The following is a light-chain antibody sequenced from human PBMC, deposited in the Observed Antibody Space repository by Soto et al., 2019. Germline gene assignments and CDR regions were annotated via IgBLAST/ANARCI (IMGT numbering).Light chain of an antibody. CDR1: QSISSY. CDR3: QQSYSTPQT. J-gene: IGKJ1*01. Sequence: DIQMTQSPSSPSASVGDRVTITCRASQSISSYLNWYQQKPGKAPKLLIYAASSLQSGVPSRFSGSGSGTDFTLTISSLQPEDFATYYCQQSYSTPQTFGQGTKV. CDR2: AAS. V-gene: IGKV1-39*01.